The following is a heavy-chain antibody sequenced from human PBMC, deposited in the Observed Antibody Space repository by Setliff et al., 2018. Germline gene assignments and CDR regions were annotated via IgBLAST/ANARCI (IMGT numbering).Heavy chain of an antibody. CDR2: IKQDGSEK. CDR3: ARVGQLWTQRYYYYGMDV. V-gene: IGHV3-7*02. J-gene: IGHJ6*02. D-gene: IGHD5-18*01. CDR1: GFTFSSHW. Sequence: PGGSLRLSCAASGFTFSSHWMSWVRQAPGKGLEWVANIKQDGSEKYYVDSVKGRFTISRDNAKNSLYLQMNSLRAEDTAVYYCARVGQLWTQRYYYYGMDVWGQRTTVTVSS.